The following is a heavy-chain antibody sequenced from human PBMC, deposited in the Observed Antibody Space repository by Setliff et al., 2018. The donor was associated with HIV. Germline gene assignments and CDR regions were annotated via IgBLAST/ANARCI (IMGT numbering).Heavy chain of an antibody. CDR1: GYSISSGYY. D-gene: IGHD3-3*01. J-gene: IGHJ4*02. Sequence: TSETLSLTCAVSGYSISSGYYWGWIRQPPGRGLEWIGNIYHSGGTHYNPSLRSRVTISVDTSKNHFSLKLSSVTAADTAVFYCARVPFTTGFDYWGRGILVTVSS. V-gene: IGHV4-38-2*01. CDR2: IYHSGGT. CDR3: ARVPFTTGFDY.